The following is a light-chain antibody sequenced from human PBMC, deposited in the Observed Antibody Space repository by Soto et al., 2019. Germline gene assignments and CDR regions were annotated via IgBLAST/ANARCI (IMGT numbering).Light chain of an antibody. CDR1: QSVKNTY. CDR2: GSS. CDR3: QQYSRSPPMDS. Sequence: EIVLTQSPGTLSLSPGERATLSCRASQSVKNTYLAWYQQKPGQAPRLLIYGSSTRASGVPDRFSGSGSGTDFTLTITRLEPEDFAVYYCQQYSRSPPMDSFGQGTKLEIK. J-gene: IGKJ2*01. V-gene: IGKV3-20*01.